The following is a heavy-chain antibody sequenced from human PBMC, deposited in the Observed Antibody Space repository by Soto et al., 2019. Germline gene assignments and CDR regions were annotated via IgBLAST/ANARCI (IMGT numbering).Heavy chain of an antibody. CDR3: AAGAVPAAGTAADYYGVDV. D-gene: IGHD2-2*01. Sequence: GASVKVSCKASGYTFTSYAMHWVRQAPGQRLEWMGWINAGNGNTKYSQKFQGRVTITRDTSASTAYMELSSLRSEDTAVYYCAAGAVPAAGTAADYYGVDVWGQGTTVTVSS. CDR1: GYTFTSYA. V-gene: IGHV1-3*01. CDR2: INAGNGNT. J-gene: IGHJ6*02.